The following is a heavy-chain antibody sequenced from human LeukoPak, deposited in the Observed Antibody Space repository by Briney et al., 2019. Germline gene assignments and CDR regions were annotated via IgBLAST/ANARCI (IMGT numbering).Heavy chain of an antibody. V-gene: IGHV1-69*05. J-gene: IGHJ4*02. CDR2: IIPIFGTA. D-gene: IGHD1-26*01. Sequence: SVKVSCKASGGTFSSYAISWVRQAPGQGLECMGGIIPIFGTANYAQKFQGRVTITTDESTSTAYMELSSLRSEDTAVYYCARAKVGATLSFDDWGQGTLVTVSS. CDR3: ARAKVGATLSFDD. CDR1: GGTFSSYA.